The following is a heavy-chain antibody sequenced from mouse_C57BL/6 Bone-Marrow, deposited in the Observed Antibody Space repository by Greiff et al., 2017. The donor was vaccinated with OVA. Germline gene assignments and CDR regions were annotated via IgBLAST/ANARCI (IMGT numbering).Heavy chain of an antibody. CDR2: IDPENGDT. D-gene: IGHD2-4*01. J-gene: IGHJ1*03. V-gene: IGHV14-4*01. CDR3: TTSYDYRYFDV. CDR1: GFNIKDDY. Sequence: EVQLQQSGAELVRPGASVKLSCTASGFNIKDDYMHWVKQRPEQGLEWIGWIDPENGDTEYASKFQGKATITADTSSNTAYLQLSSLTSEDTAVYYCTTSYDYRYFDVCGTGTTVTVSS.